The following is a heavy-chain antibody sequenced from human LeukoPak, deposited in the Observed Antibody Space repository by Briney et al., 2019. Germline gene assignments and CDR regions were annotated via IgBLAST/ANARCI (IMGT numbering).Heavy chain of an antibody. J-gene: IGHJ2*01. CDR1: GFTFSNYW. V-gene: IGHV3-7*01. D-gene: IGHD5-24*01. Sequence: PGGSLRLSCAASGFTFSNYWISWVRQAPGKGLEWVANIKQDGSEKYYVDSVKGRFTISRDNAKNSLYLQMNSLRAEDTAVYYCARDRRESDWYFDLWGRGTLVTVSS. CDR3: ARDRRESDWYFDL. CDR2: IKQDGSEK.